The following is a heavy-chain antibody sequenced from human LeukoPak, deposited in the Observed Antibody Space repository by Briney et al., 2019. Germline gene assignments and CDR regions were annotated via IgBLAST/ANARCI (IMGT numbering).Heavy chain of an antibody. CDR3: ARDPDGVVIVPGAFDI. V-gene: IGHV3-21*01. J-gene: IGHJ3*02. D-gene: IGHD3-3*01. CDR2: ISSSSSYI. CDR1: GFTFSSYS. Sequence: PGGSLRLSCAASGFTFSSYSMNWVRQAPGKGLEWVSSISSSSSYIYYADSVKGRFTISRDNAKNSLYLQMNSLRAEDTAVYYCARDPDGVVIVPGAFDIWGQGTMVTVSA.